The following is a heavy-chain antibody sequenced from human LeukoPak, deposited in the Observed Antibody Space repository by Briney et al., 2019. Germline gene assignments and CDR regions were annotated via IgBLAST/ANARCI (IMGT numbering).Heavy chain of an antibody. V-gene: IGHV3-30*04. D-gene: IGHD3-22*01. CDR2: ISFDGTDE. Sequence: GGSLRLSCTASTLTFSSYAMHWVRQAPGKGLEWVAVISFDGTDEYYADSVKGRFIISRDNPKNTLYLQMNSLRADDTAVYYCARDRLTYYYDSSGYYVPGYWGQGTLVTVSS. J-gene: IGHJ4*02. CDR1: TLTFSSYA. CDR3: ARDRLTYYYDSSGYYVPGY.